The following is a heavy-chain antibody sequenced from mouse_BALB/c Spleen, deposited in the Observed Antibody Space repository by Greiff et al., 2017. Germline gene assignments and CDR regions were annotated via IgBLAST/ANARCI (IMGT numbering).Heavy chain of an antibody. D-gene: IGHD2-4*01. CDR1: GFSLTSYD. J-gene: IGHJ2*01. CDR3: AKGGMITTGYYFDY. CDR2: IWTGGGT. Sequence: VQRVESGPGLVAPSQSLSITCTVSGFSLTSYDISWIRQPPGKGLEWLGVIWTGGGTNYNSAFMSRLSISKDNSKSQVFLKMNSLQTDDTAIYYCAKGGMITTGYYFDYWGQGTTLTVSS. V-gene: IGHV2-9-2*01.